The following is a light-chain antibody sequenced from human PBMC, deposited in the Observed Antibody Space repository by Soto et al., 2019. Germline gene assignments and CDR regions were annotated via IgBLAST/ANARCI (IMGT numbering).Light chain of an antibody. V-gene: IGKV3-20*01. CDR1: QTVSRTH. Sequence: EIVLPPSPGTLSLSPGERGTLSCRASQTVSRTHLAWYQQKPGQAPRLLMFGASYRARGVPDRFTGSGSGTEFTLSISRVEPEDIAVYYCQQCERSPYTFGQGTNLEI. CDR3: QQCERSPYT. CDR2: GAS. J-gene: IGKJ2*01.